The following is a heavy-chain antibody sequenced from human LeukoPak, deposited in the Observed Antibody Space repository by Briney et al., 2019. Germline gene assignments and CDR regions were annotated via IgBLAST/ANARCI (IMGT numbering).Heavy chain of an antibody. Sequence: GGSLRLSCAASGFTFSNYNMNWVRQAPGKGLEWVSFISTSSSYIYYADSVKGRFTISRHNAKNSLYLQMNSLRAEDTAVYYCARVDNVGEPKYNWFDPWGQGTLVTVSS. D-gene: IGHD1-14*01. CDR3: ARVDNVGEPKYNWFDP. CDR2: ISTSSSYI. CDR1: GFTFSNYN. J-gene: IGHJ5*02. V-gene: IGHV3-21*01.